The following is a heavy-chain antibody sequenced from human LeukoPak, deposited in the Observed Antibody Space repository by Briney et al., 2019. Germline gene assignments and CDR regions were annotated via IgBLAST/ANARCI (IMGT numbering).Heavy chain of an antibody. V-gene: IGHV3-7*01. CDR1: GFSFSTYW. Sequence: GGSLRLSCAASGFSFSTYWMAWVRQALGKGLEWVANIKEDESAKHQADSVKGRFTIFRDNARNSVYLQMSSLRGEDTAVYYCARDVGGSLDYWGQGTLVTVSS. D-gene: IGHD1-26*01. CDR2: IKEDESAK. J-gene: IGHJ4*02. CDR3: ARDVGGSLDY.